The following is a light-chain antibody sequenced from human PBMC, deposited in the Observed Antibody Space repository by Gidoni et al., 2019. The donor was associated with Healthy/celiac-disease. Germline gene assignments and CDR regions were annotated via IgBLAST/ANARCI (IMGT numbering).Light chain of an antibody. CDR3: QQYGSSPRT. V-gene: IGKV3-20*01. Sequence: QSVSSSYLAWYQQKPGQAPRLLIYGASSRATGIPDRFSGSGSGTDFTLTISRLEPEDFAAYYCQQYGSSPRTFGQGTKVEIK. CDR1: QSVSSSY. J-gene: IGKJ1*01. CDR2: GAS.